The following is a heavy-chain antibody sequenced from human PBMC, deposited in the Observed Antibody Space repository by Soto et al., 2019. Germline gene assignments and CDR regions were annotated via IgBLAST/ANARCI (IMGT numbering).Heavy chain of an antibody. CDR3: ARGRVPDGYNPPYFDY. CDR2: INHSGST. J-gene: IGHJ4*02. D-gene: IGHD5-12*01. Sequence: SLTCAVYGGSFSGYYWSWIRQPPGKGLEWIGEINHSGSTNYNPSLKSRVTISVDTSKNQFSLKLSSVTAADTAVYYCARGRVPDGYNPPYFDYWGQGTLVTVSS. V-gene: IGHV4-34*01. CDR1: GGSFSGYY.